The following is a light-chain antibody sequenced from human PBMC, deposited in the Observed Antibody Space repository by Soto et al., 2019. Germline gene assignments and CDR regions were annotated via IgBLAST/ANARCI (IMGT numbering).Light chain of an antibody. CDR2: GDN. CDR3: QSYDISLHNYV. CDR1: TSNIGAPYD. J-gene: IGLJ1*01. Sequence: QSVLTQPPSVSGAPGQRVSISCSGSTSNIGAPYDVHWYQHLPGTAPKLLIYGDNNRPSGVPDRCSGSKSGTSASLAITRLQAEDEADYYCQSYDISLHNYVFGTGTNVTVL. V-gene: IGLV1-40*01.